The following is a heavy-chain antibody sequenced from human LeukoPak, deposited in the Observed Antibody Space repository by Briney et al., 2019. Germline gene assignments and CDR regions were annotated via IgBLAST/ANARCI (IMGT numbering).Heavy chain of an antibody. CDR2: IWHDGSNK. Sequence: GRSLRLSCAMSGFTFGAFGMHWVRQAPGKGLEWVANIWHDGSNKYYADSVKGRFTISRDDSKSTLYLQMYSLRAEDTAVYYCAKDIVVVTAMHFDYWGQGTLVTVSS. D-gene: IGHD2-21*02. V-gene: IGHV3-33*06. CDR1: GFTFGAFG. CDR3: AKDIVVVTAMHFDY. J-gene: IGHJ4*02.